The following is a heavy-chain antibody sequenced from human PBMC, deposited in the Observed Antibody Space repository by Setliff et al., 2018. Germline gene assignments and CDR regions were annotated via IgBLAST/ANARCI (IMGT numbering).Heavy chain of an antibody. CDR1: GFTFSRYW. D-gene: IGHD4-4*01. J-gene: IGHJ4*02. V-gene: IGHV3-7*01. CDR2: IKQDGSEK. CDR3: AREPTVTTLDY. Sequence: GGSLRLSCAASGFTFSRYWMSWVRQAPGKGLEWVANIKQDGSEKYYVDSVKGRFTISRDNAKNSLYLQMTSLRAEDTAVYYCAREPTVTTLDYWGQGTLVTVSS.